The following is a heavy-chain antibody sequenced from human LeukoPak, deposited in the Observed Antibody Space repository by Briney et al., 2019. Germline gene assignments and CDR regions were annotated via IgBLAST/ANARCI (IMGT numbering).Heavy chain of an antibody. CDR3: ARVYDSSSWYSYNWFDP. CDR1: GYTFTGYY. J-gene: IGHJ5*02. CDR2: INPNSGGT. D-gene: IGHD6-13*01. Sequence: ASVKVSCKASGYTFTGYYMHWVRQAPGQGLEWMGWINPNSGGTNYAQKFQGRVTMTRDTSISTAYMELSRLRSDDTAVYYCARVYDSSSWYSYNWFDPWGQGTLVTVSS. V-gene: IGHV1-2*02.